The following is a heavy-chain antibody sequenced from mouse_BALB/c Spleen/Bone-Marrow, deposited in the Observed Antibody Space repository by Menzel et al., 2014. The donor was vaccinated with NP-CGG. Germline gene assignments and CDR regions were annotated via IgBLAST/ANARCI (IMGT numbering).Heavy chain of an antibody. CDR1: GFTFSSYT. D-gene: IGHD3-1*01. Sequence: EVHLVESGGGLVQPGGSLKLSCAASGFTFSSYTVSWVRQTPEKRLEWVAYISNGGASTYYPDTVKGRFTISRDNAKNTLYLQMSSLKSEDTAMYYCARQLGLRWAMDYWGQGTSVTVSS. CDR2: ISNGGAST. V-gene: IGHV5-12-2*01. CDR3: ARQLGLRWAMDY. J-gene: IGHJ4*01.